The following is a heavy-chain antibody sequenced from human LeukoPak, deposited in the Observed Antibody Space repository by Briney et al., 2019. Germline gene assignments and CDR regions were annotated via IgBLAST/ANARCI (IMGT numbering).Heavy chain of an antibody. CDR1: GFTFSSYG. D-gene: IGHD1-1*01. Sequence: KTGRSLRLSCAASGFTFSSYGMNWVRQAPGKGLEWVSSITSSSRYIYYADSVRGRFTISRDNAKNSLYLQMNSLRAEDTAIYYCATSPGELEFDYWGQGTLVTVSS. CDR2: ITSSSRYI. CDR3: ATSPGELEFDY. J-gene: IGHJ4*02. V-gene: IGHV3-21*01.